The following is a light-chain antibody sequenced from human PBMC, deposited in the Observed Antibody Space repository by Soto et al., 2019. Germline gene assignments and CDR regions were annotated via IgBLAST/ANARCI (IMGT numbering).Light chain of an antibody. J-gene: IGKJ1*01. V-gene: IGKV3-15*01. CDR3: HQYNNWPQT. CDR1: QSVASN. Sequence: ETVMTQSPATLSVSPGERATLSCWASQSVASNLAWYQHKAGQAPRLLIYGASTRATGIPARFSGSGSGAEFTLTISSLHPDDFAIYYCHQYNNWPQTFGQGTKVEIK. CDR2: GAS.